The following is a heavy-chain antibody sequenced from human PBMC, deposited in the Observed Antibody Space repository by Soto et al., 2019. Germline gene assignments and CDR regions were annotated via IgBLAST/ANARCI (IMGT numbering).Heavy chain of an antibody. J-gene: IGHJ4*02. CDR2: IWYDGSNK. CDR1: GFTFSKYG. D-gene: IGHD1-7*01. V-gene: IGHV3-33*01. Sequence: QVQLVESGGGVVQPGRSLRLSCAASGFTFSKYGMHWVRQAPGKGLEWVAVIWYDGSNKFYVESVRGRFTISRDNSRNTVYLQMNSLRGDDTAVYYCARDELGTVDYWGQGTLVTVSS. CDR3: ARDELGTVDY.